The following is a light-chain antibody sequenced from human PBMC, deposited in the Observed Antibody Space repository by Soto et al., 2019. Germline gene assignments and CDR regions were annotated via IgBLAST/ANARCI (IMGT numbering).Light chain of an antibody. CDR3: QKYNSAPQGLT. V-gene: IGKV1-27*01. Sequence: DIQMTQSPSSLSASVGDRVTITCRASQGISNYLAWYQQKPGKVPKLLIYAASTLQSGVPSRFSCSGSGTDFTLTISSLQPEDVATYYCQKYNSAPQGLTFGGGTKVEIK. J-gene: IGKJ4*01. CDR2: AAS. CDR1: QGISNY.